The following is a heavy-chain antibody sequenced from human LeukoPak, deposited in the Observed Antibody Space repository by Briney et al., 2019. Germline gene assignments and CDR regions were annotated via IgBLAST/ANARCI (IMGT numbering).Heavy chain of an antibody. CDR3: AAANQGSSGSYEHYYYYYMDV. CDR1: GYTFTSYY. V-gene: IGHV1-46*01. Sequence: ASVKVSCKASGYTFTSYYMHWVRQAPGQGLEWMGIINPSGGSTSYAQKFQGRVTMTRDTSTSTAYMELSSLRSEDTAVYYCAAANQGSSGSYEHYYYYYMDVWGKGTTVTVSS. D-gene: IGHD3-10*01. CDR2: INPSGGST. J-gene: IGHJ6*03.